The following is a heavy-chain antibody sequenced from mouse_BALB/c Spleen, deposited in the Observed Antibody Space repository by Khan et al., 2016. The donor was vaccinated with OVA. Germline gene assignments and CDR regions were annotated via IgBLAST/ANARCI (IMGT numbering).Heavy chain of an antibody. J-gene: IGHJ4*01. CDR2: IWGGGGT. Sequence: QVQLKQSGPGLVAPSQTLSITCTVSGFSFSRYNIHWVRQPPGKGLEWLGMIWGGGGTDYNSTLKSRLSISTDNSKSHVFLKMNSLQTDDSAMYYGARAYYRYDGYYAMDYWGQGTSVTVSS. CDR1: GFSFSRYN. CDR3: ARAYYRYDGYYAMDY. D-gene: IGHD2-14*01. V-gene: IGHV2-6-4*01.